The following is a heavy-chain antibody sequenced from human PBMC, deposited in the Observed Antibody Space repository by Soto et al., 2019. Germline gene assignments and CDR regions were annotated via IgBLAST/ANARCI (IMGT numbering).Heavy chain of an antibody. CDR3: ARDWGSGWHYGMDV. Sequence: LRLSCAASGFTFSSYSMNWVRQAPGKGLEWVSSISSSSSYIYYADSVKGRFTISRDNAKNSLYLQMNSLRAEDAAVYYCARDWGSGWHYGMDVWGQGTTVTVSS. D-gene: IGHD6-19*01. J-gene: IGHJ6*02. CDR2: ISSSSSYI. CDR1: GFTFSSYS. V-gene: IGHV3-21*01.